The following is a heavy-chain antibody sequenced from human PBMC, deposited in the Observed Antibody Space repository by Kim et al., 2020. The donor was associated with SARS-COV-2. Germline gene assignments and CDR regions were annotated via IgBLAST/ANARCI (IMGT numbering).Heavy chain of an antibody. CDR1: GGSISSYY. J-gene: IGHJ6*03. V-gene: IGHV4-59*01. CDR2: IYYSGST. Sequence: SETLSLTCTVSGGSISSYYWSWIRQPPGKGLEWIGYIYYSGSTYYTPSLKSRVTLSVDTSKNQFSLKLSSVTAADTAVYYCAREEGLGHMDVWGKGTTVT. D-gene: IGHD3-10*01. CDR3: AREEGLGHMDV.